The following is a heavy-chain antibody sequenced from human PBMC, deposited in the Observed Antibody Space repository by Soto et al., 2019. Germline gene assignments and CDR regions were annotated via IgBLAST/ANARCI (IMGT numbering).Heavy chain of an antibody. V-gene: IGHV3-23*01. J-gene: IGHJ6*02. CDR3: AKALQYSSSRDYFYYGMDV. CDR1: GFTFANYA. CDR2: ISSGGGNT. D-gene: IGHD6-6*01. Sequence: GGSLRLSCSVSGFTFANYAMSWVRQAPGKGLEWVSGISSGGGNTYYADSVEGRFTISRDNSKNTLSLQMNSLRADDTAVFYCAKALQYSSSRDYFYYGMDVWGQGTTVTVSS.